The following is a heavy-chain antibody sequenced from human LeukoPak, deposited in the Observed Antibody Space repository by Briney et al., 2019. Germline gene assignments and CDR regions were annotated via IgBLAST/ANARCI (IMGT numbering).Heavy chain of an antibody. Sequence: ASVKVSCKPSGYTFTGYYMYWVRQAPGQGLEWMGWINPNSGGTNYAQKFRGRVTMTRDTSTSTVYMELSSLRSEDTAVYYCARRGYDILTGYPPDNWFDPWGQGTLVTVSS. CDR1: GYTFTGYY. CDR3: ARRGYDILTGYPPDNWFDP. J-gene: IGHJ5*02. V-gene: IGHV1-2*02. CDR2: INPNSGGT. D-gene: IGHD3-9*01.